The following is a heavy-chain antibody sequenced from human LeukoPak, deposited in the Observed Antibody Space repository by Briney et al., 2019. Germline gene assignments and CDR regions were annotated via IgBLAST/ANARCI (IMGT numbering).Heavy chain of an antibody. D-gene: IGHD1-7*01. CDR3: ARGVYNWNYSP. Sequence: PSQTLSLTCTVSGGSISSGSNYWSWIRQPAGKGLEWIGRIYTSGSTNYNPSLKSRVTISVDTSKNQFSLKLSSVTAADTAVYYCARGVYNWNYSPWGQGTMVTVSS. CDR1: GGSISSGSNY. V-gene: IGHV4-61*02. J-gene: IGHJ3*01. CDR2: IYTSGST.